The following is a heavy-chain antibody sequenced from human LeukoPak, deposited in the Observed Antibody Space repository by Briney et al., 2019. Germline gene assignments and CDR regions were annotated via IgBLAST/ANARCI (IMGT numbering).Heavy chain of an antibody. J-gene: IGHJ5*02. D-gene: IGHD3-16*01. Sequence: GGSLRLSCAASGFTFSNAWMSWVRQAPGRGLEWVGRIKSKPDGGTTDYAGPVKGRFTISRDGSKNTLYLQMNSLRAEDTAVYYCARDRNYDYVWGSFSPWGQGTLVTVSS. CDR2: IKSKPDGGTT. CDR1: GFTFSNAW. V-gene: IGHV3-15*01. CDR3: ARDRNYDYVWGSFSP.